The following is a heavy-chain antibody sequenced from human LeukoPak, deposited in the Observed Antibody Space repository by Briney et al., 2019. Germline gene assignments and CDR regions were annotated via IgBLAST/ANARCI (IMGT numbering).Heavy chain of an antibody. V-gene: IGHV3-23*01. CDR1: GFTFSSYA. Sequence: TGGSLRLSCAASGFTFSSYAMSWVRQAPGKGLKWVSTINDNGDGTYYADSVKGRFTISRDNAKNSLYLQMNSLRAEDTAVYCCARAVRGVLRDGIFDIWGQGTMVTVSS. CDR3: ARAVRGVLRDGIFDI. CDR2: INDNGDGT. D-gene: IGHD3-10*01. J-gene: IGHJ3*02.